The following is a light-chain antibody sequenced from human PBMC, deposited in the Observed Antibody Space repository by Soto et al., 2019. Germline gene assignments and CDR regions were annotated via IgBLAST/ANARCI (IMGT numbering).Light chain of an antibody. J-gene: IGKJ1*01. Sequence: QMTQSPSSLSASLGDRVTITCRASQGIREYVAWYQQKPGKVPKLLIYGASTLQSGVPSRFSGSGSGTDFTLTISSLQPEDLGTYYSQAFNSAPRPFGQGTKVEIK. CDR3: QAFNSAPRP. CDR2: GAS. CDR1: QGIREY. V-gene: IGKV1-27*01.